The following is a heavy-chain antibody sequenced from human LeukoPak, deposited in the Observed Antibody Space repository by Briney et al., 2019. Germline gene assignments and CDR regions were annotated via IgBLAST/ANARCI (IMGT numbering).Heavy chain of an antibody. CDR2: IYHSGST. V-gene: IGHV4-30-2*01. D-gene: IGHD5-24*01. J-gene: IGHJ2*01. CDR1: GGSISSGGYS. CDR3: ARVEARRDGYKPHWYFDL. Sequence: PSQTLSLTCAVSGGSISSGGYSWSWIRRPPGKGLEWIGYIYHSGSTYYNPSLKSRVTISVDRSKNQFSLKLSSVTAADTAVYYCARVEARRDGYKPHWYFDLWGRGTLVTVSS.